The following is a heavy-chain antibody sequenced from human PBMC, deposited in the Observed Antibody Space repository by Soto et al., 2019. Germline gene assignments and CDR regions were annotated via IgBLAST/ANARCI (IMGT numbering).Heavy chain of an antibody. Sequence: SETLSLTCAVYGGSFSGYYWSWIRQPPGKGLEWIGEINHSGSTNYNPSPKSRVTISVDTSKNQSSLKLSSVTAADTAVYYCAGLGYCSGGSCYSQQGTFYYYGMDVWGQGTTVTVSS. J-gene: IGHJ6*02. CDR2: INHSGST. V-gene: IGHV4-34*01. CDR3: AGLGYCSGGSCYSQQGTFYYYGMDV. CDR1: GGSFSGYY. D-gene: IGHD2-15*01.